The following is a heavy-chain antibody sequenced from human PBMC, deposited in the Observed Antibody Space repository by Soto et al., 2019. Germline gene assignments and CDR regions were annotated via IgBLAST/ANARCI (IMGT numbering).Heavy chain of an antibody. V-gene: IGHV1-8*01. Sequence: QVQLVQSGAEVKEPGASVRVSCKASGYTFTSYDINWVRQATGQGLEWMGWMNPESRNTGDAQKFQGRVTMTRDTSISTAYMELTSLRSEDTAVYYCARFVRHQLPTIDFWGQGTLVTVSS. CDR1: GYTFTSYD. CDR3: ARFVRHQLPTIDF. D-gene: IGHD2-2*01. CDR2: MNPESRNT. J-gene: IGHJ4*02.